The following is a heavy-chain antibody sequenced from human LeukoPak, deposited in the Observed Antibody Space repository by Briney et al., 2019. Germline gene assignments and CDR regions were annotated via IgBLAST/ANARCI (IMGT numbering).Heavy chain of an antibody. J-gene: IGHJ5*02. CDR1: GYTFTSYD. CDR3: ARGGGYDFWSGYDS. Sequence: ASVKVSCKASGYTFTSYDINWVRQGTGQGLEWMGWMNPNSGNTGYAQKFQGRVTITRNTSISTAYMELSSLRSEDTAVYYCARGGGYDFWSGYDSWGQGTLVTVSS. V-gene: IGHV1-8*03. CDR2: MNPNSGNT. D-gene: IGHD3-3*01.